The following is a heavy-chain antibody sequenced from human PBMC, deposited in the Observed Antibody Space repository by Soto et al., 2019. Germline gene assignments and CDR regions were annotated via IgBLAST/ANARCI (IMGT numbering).Heavy chain of an antibody. Sequence: QVQLQESGPGLVKPSQTLSLTCTVSGGSINSGGYCWSWIRQHPGKGLVWIGCISYGGSTSYHPSLKSRVTISVDTSKNQFSLKLTSVTAADTAVYYCSRGILVWGQGALITVSS. D-gene: IGHD5-18*01. J-gene: IGHJ4*02. CDR3: SRGILV. V-gene: IGHV4-31*03. CDR2: ISYGGST. CDR1: GGSINSGGYC.